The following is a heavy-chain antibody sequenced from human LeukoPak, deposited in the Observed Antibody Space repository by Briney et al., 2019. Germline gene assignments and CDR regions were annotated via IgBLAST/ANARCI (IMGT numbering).Heavy chain of an antibody. CDR2: ISYDGSNK. CDR1: GFTFSSYA. CDR3: ALHCSSTSCSDGMDV. D-gene: IGHD2-2*01. V-gene: IGHV3-30-3*01. Sequence: GESLRLSCAASGFTFSSYAMHWVRQAPGKGLEWVAVISYDGSNKYYADSVKGRFTISRDNSKNTLYLQMNSLRAEDTAVYYCALHCSSTSCSDGMDVWGQGTTVTVSS. J-gene: IGHJ6*02.